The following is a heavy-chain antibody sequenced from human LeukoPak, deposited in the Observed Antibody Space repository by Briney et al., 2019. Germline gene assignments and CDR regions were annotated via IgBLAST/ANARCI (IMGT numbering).Heavy chain of an antibody. J-gene: IGHJ6*04. CDR1: GGSIISGSYY. D-gene: IGHD3-10*01. Sequence: SETLSLTCTVSGGSIISGSYYWSWIRQPAGKGLEWIGRIYTSGSTNYNPSLKSRVTISVDTSKNQFSLKLSSVTAADTAVYYCAREGYYGSRAPSWGTGTTVTVSS. CDR2: IYTSGST. CDR3: AREGYYGSRAPS. V-gene: IGHV4-61*02.